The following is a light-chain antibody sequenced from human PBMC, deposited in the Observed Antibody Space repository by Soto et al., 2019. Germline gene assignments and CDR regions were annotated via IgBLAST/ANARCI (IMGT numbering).Light chain of an antibody. CDR2: NDS. J-gene: IGLJ2*01. Sequence: SYELTQPPSVSVAPGKTARITCGGNNIGSKSVHWYQQKPGQAPVLGMYNDSDLPSGIPERFSGSNSGNTSTLTISRVEAGDEADYYCQVWDSSSDPFVVFGGGTKLTVL. CDR3: QVWDSSSDPFVV. V-gene: IGLV3-21*04. CDR1: NIGSKS.